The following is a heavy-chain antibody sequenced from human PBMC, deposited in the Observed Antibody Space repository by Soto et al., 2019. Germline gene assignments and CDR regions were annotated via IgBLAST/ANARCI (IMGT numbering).Heavy chain of an antibody. J-gene: IGHJ6*03. CDR3: ARGRGSCSSTSCYVSGDYYYYYMEV. V-gene: IGHV3-74*01. CDR2: INSDGSST. D-gene: IGHD2-2*01. CDR1: GFTFSSYW. Sequence: EVQLVESGGGLVQPGGSLRLSCAASGFTFSSYWMHWVRQAPGKGLVWVSRINSDGSSTSYADSVKGRFTISRDNAKNTLYLQMNSLRAEDTAVYYCARGRGSCSSTSCYVSGDYYYYYMEVWGQGTPVTVSS.